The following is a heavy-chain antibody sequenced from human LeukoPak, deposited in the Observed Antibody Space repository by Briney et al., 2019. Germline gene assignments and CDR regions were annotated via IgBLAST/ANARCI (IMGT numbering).Heavy chain of an antibody. CDR3: AGNYGDYPYYYGMDV. J-gene: IGHJ6*02. CDR1: GGSISSYY. D-gene: IGHD4-17*01. Sequence: KPSETLSLTCTVSGGSISSYYWSWIRQPAGKGLEWIGRIYASGSTNYNPSLKSRVTMSVDTSKNQFSLKLSSVTAADTAVYYCAGNYGDYPYYYGMDVWGQGTTVTVSS. V-gene: IGHV4-4*07. CDR2: IYASGST.